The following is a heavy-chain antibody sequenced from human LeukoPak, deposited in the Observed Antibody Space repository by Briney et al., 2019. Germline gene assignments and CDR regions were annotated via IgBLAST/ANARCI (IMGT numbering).Heavy chain of an antibody. CDR1: GYTFTSYD. J-gene: IGHJ4*02. D-gene: IGHD3-3*01. CDR2: MNPNSGNT. Sequence: ASVKLSCKSSGYTFTSYDINWVRQATGQGLEWMGWMNPNSGNTGYAQKFQGRVTMTRNTSISTAYMELSSLRSEDTAVYYCARGGPTIFGVPDLKIWGQGTLVTVSS. V-gene: IGHV1-8*01. CDR3: ARGGPTIFGVPDLKI.